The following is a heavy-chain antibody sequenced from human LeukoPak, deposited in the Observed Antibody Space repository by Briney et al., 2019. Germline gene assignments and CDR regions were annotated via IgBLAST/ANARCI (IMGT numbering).Heavy chain of an antibody. Sequence: GGSLRLSCEASGFTFSSYAMHWVRQAPGKGLEWVAVISYDGSNKYYADSVKGRFTISRDNDKNTLYLQMNRLRAEDTAVYYCAGGNDFWSGTWGQGTLDTVSS. J-gene: IGHJ5*02. CDR2: ISYDGSNK. D-gene: IGHD3-3*01. CDR1: GFTFSSYA. CDR3: AGGNDFWSGT. V-gene: IGHV3-30-3*01.